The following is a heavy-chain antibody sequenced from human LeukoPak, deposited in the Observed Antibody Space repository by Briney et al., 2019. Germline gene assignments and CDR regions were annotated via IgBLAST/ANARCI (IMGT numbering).Heavy chain of an antibody. D-gene: IGHD6-6*01. J-gene: IGHJ4*02. V-gene: IGHV3-74*01. CDR2: INEDGSTT. CDR1: GLTFSSYW. CDR3: ARGLGSSSAGTTY. Sequence: QPGGSLRLSCAASGLTFSSYWMYWVRQAPGKGLVWVSRINEDGSTTSYADSVKGRFTISRDNTKNTVYLQMNSLRGEDTALYYCARGLGSSSAGTTYWGQGTVVTVSS.